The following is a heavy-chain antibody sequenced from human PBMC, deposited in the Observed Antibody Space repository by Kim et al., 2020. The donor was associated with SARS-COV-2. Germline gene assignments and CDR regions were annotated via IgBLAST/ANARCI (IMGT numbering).Heavy chain of an antibody. D-gene: IGHD4-17*01. CDR3: ARTDYGGNSGSLDY. V-gene: IGHV4-59*01. Sequence: TPTLKRRLTLSVDTSKNHFSLKLSSGTAADTAVYYCARTDYGGNSGSLDYWGQGTLVTVSS. J-gene: IGHJ4*02.